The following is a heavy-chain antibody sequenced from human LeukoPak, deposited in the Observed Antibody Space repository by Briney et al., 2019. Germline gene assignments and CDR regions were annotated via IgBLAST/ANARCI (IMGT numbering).Heavy chain of an antibody. V-gene: IGHV1-3*01. CDR2: INAGVGNT. Sequence: ASVKVSCKTSGYTFTNFRIHWVRQAPGQGLEWMGWINAGVGNTKYSEKFQDRVTVTRDTPATTAYMELSSLRAEDTAVYYCARAGRPMIGGVTPLEHFDSWGQGTLVTVSS. CDR3: ARAGRPMIGGVTPLEHFDS. J-gene: IGHJ4*02. D-gene: IGHD3-10*01. CDR1: GYTFTNFR.